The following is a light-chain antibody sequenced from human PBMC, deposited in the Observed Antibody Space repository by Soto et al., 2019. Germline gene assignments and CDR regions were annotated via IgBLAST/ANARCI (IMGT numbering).Light chain of an antibody. Sequence: RVRTQTPATLSVSPGEGATLSCRASQSVSSKLAWYQQKPGQAPRLLIYGASTRATGIPARFSGSGSGTEFTLIISSLQSEDSAVYYCQQYNSWLWTFGQGTKVDIK. CDR3: QQYNSWLWT. CDR2: GAS. CDR1: QSVSSK. V-gene: IGKV3-15*01. J-gene: IGKJ1*01.